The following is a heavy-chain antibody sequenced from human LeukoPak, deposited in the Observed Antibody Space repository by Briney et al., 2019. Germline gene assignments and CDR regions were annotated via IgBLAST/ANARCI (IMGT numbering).Heavy chain of an antibody. CDR2: IRSKAYGGTS. Sequence: PGGSLRLSCTASGFTFGDYAMSWFRQAPGKGLEWVGFIRSKAYGGTSEYAASVKGRFTTSRDDSKSIACLQMNSLKTEDTAVYYCTRDTYYYDSSGYYFPWGQGTLVTVSS. V-gene: IGHV3-49*03. D-gene: IGHD3-22*01. CDR3: TRDTYYYDSSGYYFP. CDR1: GFTFGDYA. J-gene: IGHJ5*02.